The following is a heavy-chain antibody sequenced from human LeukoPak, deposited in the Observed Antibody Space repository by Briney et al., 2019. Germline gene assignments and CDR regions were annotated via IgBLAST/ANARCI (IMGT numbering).Heavy chain of an antibody. CDR3: ARRSQNRRSGYYNY. J-gene: IGHJ4*02. Sequence: PSETLSLTCAVYGGSFSGYYWSWIRQPPGKGLEWIGEINHSGSTNYNPSLKSRVTISVDTSKNQFSLKLSSVTAADTAVYYCARRSQNRRSGYYNYWGQGTLVTVSS. CDR1: GGSFSGYY. CDR2: INHSGST. V-gene: IGHV4-34*01. D-gene: IGHD3-3*01.